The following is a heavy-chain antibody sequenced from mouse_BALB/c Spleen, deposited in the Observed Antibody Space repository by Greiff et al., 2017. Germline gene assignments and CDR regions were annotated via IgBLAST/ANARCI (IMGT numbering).Heavy chain of an antibody. J-gene: IGHJ4*01. CDR1: GYTFTSYY. D-gene: IGHD2-3*01. CDR2: IFPGSGNT. Sequence: QVQLQQSGAELVKPGASVKLSCKASGYTFTSYYIHWVKQTPGQGLEWIGWIFPGSGNTKYNEKFKGKATLTADTSSSTAYMQLSSLTSEDSAVYYCCREGYDYAMDYWGQGTSVTVSA. CDR3: CREGYDYAMDY. V-gene: IGHV1-66*01.